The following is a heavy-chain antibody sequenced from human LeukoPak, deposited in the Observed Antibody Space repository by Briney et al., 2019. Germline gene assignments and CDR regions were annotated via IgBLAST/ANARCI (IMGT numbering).Heavy chain of an antibody. CDR2: IYSGGST. D-gene: IGHD3-10*01. CDR1: GFTFSSNY. V-gene: IGHV3-53*01. Sequence: GGSLRLSCAASGFTFSSNYMSWVRQAPGKGLEWVSVIYSGGSTYYSDSVKGRFTISRDNPKNTLYLQMNSLRAEDTAVYYCARRGSGSYYSDYWGQGTLVTVSS. J-gene: IGHJ4*02. CDR3: ARRGSGSYYSDY.